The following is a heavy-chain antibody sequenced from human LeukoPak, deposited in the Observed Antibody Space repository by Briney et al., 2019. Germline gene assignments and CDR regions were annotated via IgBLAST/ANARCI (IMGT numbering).Heavy chain of an antibody. CDR3: ARDGEYGTGSYYRGCFDY. V-gene: IGHV1-2*02. Sequence: ASVKVSCKASGYSFTAFYIHWVRQAPGQGLEWMGWIHPRSGETNYAYKFRGRVTMTRDTSISTAYMDLGSLGSDDTAVYYCARDGEYGTGSYYRGCFDYWGQGTLVAVSS. CDR1: GYSFTAFY. J-gene: IGHJ4*02. CDR2: IHPRSGET. D-gene: IGHD3-10*01.